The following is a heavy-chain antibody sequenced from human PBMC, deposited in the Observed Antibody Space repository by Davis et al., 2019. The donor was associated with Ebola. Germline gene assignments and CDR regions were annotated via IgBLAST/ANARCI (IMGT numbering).Heavy chain of an antibody. CDR2: IGPSSVNI. Sequence: GESLKISCAASGFTFSNYKMNWVRQAPGKGLEWVSYIGPSSVNIFYADSVKGRFTIYRDNAKNTLYLQMNSLRVEDTAVYFCARFGSAWSRSYWGQGTLVTVSS. D-gene: IGHD6-19*01. V-gene: IGHV3-48*04. CDR1: GFTFSNYK. J-gene: IGHJ4*02. CDR3: ARFGSAWSRSY.